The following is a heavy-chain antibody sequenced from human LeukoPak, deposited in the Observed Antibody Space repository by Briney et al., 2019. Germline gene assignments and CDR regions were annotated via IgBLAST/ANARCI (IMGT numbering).Heavy chain of an antibody. V-gene: IGHV4-59*12. Sequence: SETLSLTCTVSGGSISSYYWSWIRQPPGKGLEWIGYIYHSGDTYYNPSLKNRVTISMDKSKSQFSLRFTSMTAADTAVYYCARDDGSTGVDSWGQGTLVAVSS. CDR2: IYHSGDT. D-gene: IGHD1-26*01. CDR1: GGSISSYY. J-gene: IGHJ4*02. CDR3: ARDDGSTGVDS.